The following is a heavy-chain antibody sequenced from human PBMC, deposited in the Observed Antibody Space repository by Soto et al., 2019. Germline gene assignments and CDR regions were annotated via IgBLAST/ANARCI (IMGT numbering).Heavy chain of an antibody. CDR1: GGSISSGGYY. D-gene: IGHD4-4*01. CDR2: IYYSGRT. V-gene: IGHV4-31*03. CDR3: SWGGVAHRHTVVLKSFDP. J-gene: IGHJ5*02. Sequence: PSETLSRTCNVSGGSISSGGYYWSWIRQRAGQGLEWIGYIYYSGRTYYNPSLKSRVTISVDKSKNQCSLRLSSVTAADAAVYYWSWGGVAHRHTVVLKSFDPWGEATLVPVST.